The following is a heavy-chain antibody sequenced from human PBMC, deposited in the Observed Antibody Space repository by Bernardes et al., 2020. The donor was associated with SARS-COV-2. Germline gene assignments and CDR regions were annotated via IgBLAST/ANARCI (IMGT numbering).Heavy chain of an antibody. Sequence: GESLKISCKGSGYRFTSYCIAWVRQMPGKGLEWMGIIYPDDSDTRYSPSFQGQVTISADKSISTAYLQWNSLKASDTAMYYCARFSVSGSFRYYFYGMDVWGQGTTVTVSS. D-gene: IGHD3-16*02. CDR2: IYPDDSDT. CDR1: GYRFTSYC. CDR3: ARFSVSGSFRYYFYGMDV. V-gene: IGHV5-51*01. J-gene: IGHJ6*02.